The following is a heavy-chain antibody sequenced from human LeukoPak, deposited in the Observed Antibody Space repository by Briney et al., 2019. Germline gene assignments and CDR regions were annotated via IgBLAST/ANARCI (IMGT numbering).Heavy chain of an antibody. CDR3: ASYGFWSDIDY. V-gene: IGHV3-30-3*01. J-gene: IGHJ4*02. D-gene: IGHD3/OR15-3a*01. CDR2: ISYDGSNK. Sequence: GGSLRLSCAASGFTISSYWMNWVRQAPGKGLEWVAVISYDGSNKYYADSVKGRFTISRDNSKNTLYLQMNSLRAEDTAVYYCASYGFWSDIDYWGQGTLVTVSS. CDR1: GFTISSYW.